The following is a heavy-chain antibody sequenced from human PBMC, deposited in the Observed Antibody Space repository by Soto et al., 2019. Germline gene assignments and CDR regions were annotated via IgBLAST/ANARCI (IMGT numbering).Heavy chain of an antibody. CDR3: ARDYGDYGFFDY. CDR1: GYTFTSYG. D-gene: IGHD4-17*01. J-gene: IGHJ4*02. V-gene: IGHV1-18*01. Sequence: QVQLVQSGAEVKKPGASVKVSCKASGYTFTSYGLSWVRQAPGQGLEWMGWITAYNGNTNYAQKLQGRVTMTTDTSTSTAYKELRSLRSDDTAVYYCARDYGDYGFFDYWGQGTLVTVSS. CDR2: ITAYNGNT.